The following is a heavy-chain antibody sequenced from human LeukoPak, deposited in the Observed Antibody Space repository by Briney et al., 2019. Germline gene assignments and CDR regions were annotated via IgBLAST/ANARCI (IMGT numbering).Heavy chain of an antibody. CDR3: AKDIYGDYGGLDY. CDR1: GFTFSNYA. CDR2: IINSGGST. V-gene: IGHV3-23*01. J-gene: IGHJ4*02. D-gene: IGHD4-17*01. Sequence: GGSLRLSCVASGFTFSNYAMSWVRQAPGKGLEWVSVIINSGGSTYYADSVKGRFTISRDNSRNTLYLQMNSLRAEDTAVYYCAKDIYGDYGGLDYWGQGTLVTVSS.